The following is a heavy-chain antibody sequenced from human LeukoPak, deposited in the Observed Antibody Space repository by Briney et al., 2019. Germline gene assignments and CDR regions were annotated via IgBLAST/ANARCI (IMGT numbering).Heavy chain of an antibody. CDR2: IYTGGST. CDR1: GGSLSSYY. J-gene: IGHJ6*03. CDR3: AIETGYCSGGSCYSEGLDYYYYMDV. Sequence: SETLSLTCTVSGGSLSSYYWSWIRQPAGKGLEWIGRIYTGGSTNYNPSLKSRVTISVDKSKNQFSLKLSSVTAADTAVYYCAIETGYCSGGSCYSEGLDYYYYMDVWGKGTTVTVSS. D-gene: IGHD2-15*01. V-gene: IGHV4-4*07.